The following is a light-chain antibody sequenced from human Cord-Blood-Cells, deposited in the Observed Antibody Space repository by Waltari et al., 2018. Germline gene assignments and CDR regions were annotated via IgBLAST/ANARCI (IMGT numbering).Light chain of an antibody. J-gene: IGKJ5*01. CDR2: GAS. CDR1: QRFSSN. Sequence: EIVMTQSPATLSVSPGERATLSCRASQRFSSNLAWYQQKPGQAPRLLIYGASTRATGSPARCSGSGSGTEFTLTISSPQSEDFAVYYCQQYNNWPPITFGQGTRLEIK. CDR3: QQYNNWPPIT. V-gene: IGKV3-15*01.